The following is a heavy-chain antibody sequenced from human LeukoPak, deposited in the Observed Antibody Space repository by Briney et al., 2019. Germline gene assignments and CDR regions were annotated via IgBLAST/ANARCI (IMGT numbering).Heavy chain of an antibody. Sequence: GGSLRLSCAAAGFTFSSYAMSWVRQAPGKGLGWVSAISGSGGSTYYADSVKGRFTISRDNSKNTLYLQMNSLRAEDTAVYYCAKDDLIAAAWGDYWGQGTLVTVSS. CDR2: ISGSGGST. V-gene: IGHV3-23*01. CDR1: GFTFSSYA. CDR3: AKDDLIAAAWGDY. D-gene: IGHD6-13*01. J-gene: IGHJ4*02.